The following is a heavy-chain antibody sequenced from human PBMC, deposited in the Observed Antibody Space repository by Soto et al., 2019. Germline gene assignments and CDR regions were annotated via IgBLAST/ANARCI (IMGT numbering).Heavy chain of an antibody. CDR1: GFTFDDYA. J-gene: IGHJ6*03. CDR3: AKGSCSGGSCYSGVYYYYYYMDV. D-gene: IGHD2-15*01. V-gene: IGHV3-9*01. Sequence: GGSLRLSCAASGFTFDDYAMHWVRQAPGKGLEWVSGISWNSGSIGYADSVKGRFTISRDNAKNSLYLQMNSLRAEDTALYYCAKGSCSGGSCYSGVYYYYYYMDVWGKGTTVTVSS. CDR2: ISWNSGSI.